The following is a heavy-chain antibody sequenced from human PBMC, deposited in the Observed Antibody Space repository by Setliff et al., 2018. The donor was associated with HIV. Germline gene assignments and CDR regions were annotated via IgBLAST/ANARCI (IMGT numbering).Heavy chain of an antibody. CDR3: TIPASSLAPN. Sequence: SETLSLTCTVSGASISSHNYYWGWIRQSPGKGLEWVASIRSSGDTYYNPSLQSRVIISVDTSNNQISLKLTSVTAADTAVYYCTIPASSLAPNWGRGTQVTVS. CDR2: IRSSGDT. J-gene: IGHJ4*02. V-gene: IGHV4-39*01. CDR1: GASISSHNYY.